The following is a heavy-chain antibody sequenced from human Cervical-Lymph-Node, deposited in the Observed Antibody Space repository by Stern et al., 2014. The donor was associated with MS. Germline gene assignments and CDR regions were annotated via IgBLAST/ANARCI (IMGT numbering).Heavy chain of an antibody. Sequence: QVQLQESGPGLVKPSETLSLTCTVSGVSISSSYWSWIRQPPGKGLECSGYLYHSGVTTYNPSLKSRVTMSVDTSRSQFSLKLSSVTAADTAVYYCAKDVGMDSWGQGTLVTVSS. D-gene: IGHD6-13*01. CDR3: AKDVGMDS. V-gene: IGHV4-59*01. J-gene: IGHJ5*01. CDR2: LYHSGVT. CDR1: GVSISSSY.